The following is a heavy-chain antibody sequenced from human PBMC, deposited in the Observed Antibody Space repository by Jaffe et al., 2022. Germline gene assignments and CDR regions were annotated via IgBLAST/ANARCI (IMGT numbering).Heavy chain of an antibody. Sequence: QVQLQQWGAGLLKPSETLSLTCAVYGGSFSGYYWSWIRQPPGKGLEWIGEINHSGSTNYNPSLKSRVTISVDTSKNQFSLKLSSVTAADTAVYYCASSSDDYGDYDQSSLDYWGQGTLVTVSS. V-gene: IGHV4-34*01. D-gene: IGHD4-17*01. J-gene: IGHJ4*02. CDR1: GGSFSGYY. CDR3: ASSSDDYGDYDQSSLDY. CDR2: INHSGST.